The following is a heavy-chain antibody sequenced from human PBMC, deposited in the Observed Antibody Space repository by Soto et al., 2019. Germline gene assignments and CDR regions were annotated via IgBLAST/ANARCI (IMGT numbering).Heavy chain of an antibody. V-gene: IGHV1-46*01. CDR1: GYTFTSYY. CDR2: INPSGGST. D-gene: IGHD3-10*01. J-gene: IGHJ6*02. CDR3: ARDPYYYGSGSTRPPHYYGMDV. Sequence: GASVKVSCKASGYTFTSYYMHWVRQAPGQGLEWMGIINPSGGSTSYAQKFQGRVTMTRDTSTSTVYMELSSLRSEDTAVYYCARDPYYYGSGSTRPPHYYGMDVWGQGTTVTVSS.